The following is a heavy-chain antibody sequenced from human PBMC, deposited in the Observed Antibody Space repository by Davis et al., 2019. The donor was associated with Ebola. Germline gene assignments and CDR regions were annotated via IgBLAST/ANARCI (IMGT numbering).Heavy chain of an antibody. D-gene: IGHD2-2*01. CDR3: ATYQLLPLY. J-gene: IGHJ4*02. V-gene: IGHV3-53*01. CDR2: IYSGGST. Sequence: GESLKISCAASGFTVSSNYMSWVRQAPGKGLEWVSVIYSGGSTYYADSVKGRFTISRDNSKNTLYLQMNSLRAEDTAVYYCATYQLLPLYWGQGTLVTVSS. CDR1: GFTVSSNY.